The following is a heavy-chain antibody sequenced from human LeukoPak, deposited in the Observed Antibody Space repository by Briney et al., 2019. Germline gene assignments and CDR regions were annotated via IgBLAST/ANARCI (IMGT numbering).Heavy chain of an antibody. CDR3: ARTYTAVHYFDY. D-gene: IGHD2-21*02. CDR2: INPNSGGT. Sequence: ASVKVSCKASGYTFTGYYMHWVRQAPGQGLEWMGWINPNSGGTNYAQKFQGRVTMIRDTSISTAYMELSRLTSDDTALYYCARTYTAVHYFDYWGQGTLVTVSS. CDR1: GYTFTGYY. J-gene: IGHJ4*02. V-gene: IGHV1-2*02.